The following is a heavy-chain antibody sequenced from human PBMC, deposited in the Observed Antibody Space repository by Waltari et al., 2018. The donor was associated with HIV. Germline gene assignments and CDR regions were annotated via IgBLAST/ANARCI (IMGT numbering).Heavy chain of an antibody. Sequence: QVQLQQWGAGLLKPSETLSLTCSVYGGSFTNFYWNWIRQTPDEGLQWIGEINHGGDTNVHPSLKSRVIMSIDTSKYEISLNLTSVSVADTALYFCARRGSSASPLTLWGRGSRVTVSS. D-gene: IGHD3-10*01. CDR1: GGSFTNFY. J-gene: IGHJ4*02. V-gene: IGHV4-34*01. CDR2: INHGGDT. CDR3: ARRGSSASPLTL.